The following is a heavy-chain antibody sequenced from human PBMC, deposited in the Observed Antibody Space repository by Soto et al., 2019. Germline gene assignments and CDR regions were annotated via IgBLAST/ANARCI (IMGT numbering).Heavy chain of an antibody. Sequence: GGSLSLSCAASGFTFSSHAMSWVRQAPGKGLEWVSAISGSGGNTYYADSVKGRFTISRDNSKITLYLQMNSLRAEDTAVYYCAKDGSIGVEAWFDPWGQGTLVTVSS. J-gene: IGHJ5*02. CDR3: AKDGSIGVEAWFDP. D-gene: IGHD3-10*01. CDR2: ISGSGGNT. CDR1: GFTFSSHA. V-gene: IGHV3-23*01.